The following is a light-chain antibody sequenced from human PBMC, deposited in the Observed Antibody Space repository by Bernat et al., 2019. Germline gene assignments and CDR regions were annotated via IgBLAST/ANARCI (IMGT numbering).Light chain of an antibody. Sequence: IRLTQSPPFLSASVGDRVTITCRASQVIGTYLAWYQQKTGKAPKLLIYGASTLQTGVPSRFSGSGSGTELTLTISSLQPEDFATYYCQQLNSFPITFGQGTRLEIK. J-gene: IGKJ5*01. CDR2: GAS. CDR3: QQLNSFPIT. V-gene: IGKV1-9*01. CDR1: QVIGTY.